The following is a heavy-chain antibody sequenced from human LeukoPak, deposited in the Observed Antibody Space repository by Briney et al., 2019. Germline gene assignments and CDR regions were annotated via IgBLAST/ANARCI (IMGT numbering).Heavy chain of an antibody. Sequence: GGSLRLSCAASGFTFSDYYMSWIRQAPGKGLECISYMSSSGSTIYYADSVKGRFTISRDNAKNSLYLQMNSLRAEDTAVYYCARDPGSHNSSGWYDYWGQGTLVTVSS. CDR3: ARDPGSHNSSGWYDY. J-gene: IGHJ4*02. D-gene: IGHD6-19*01. CDR2: MSSSGSTI. V-gene: IGHV3-11*01. CDR1: GFTFSDYY.